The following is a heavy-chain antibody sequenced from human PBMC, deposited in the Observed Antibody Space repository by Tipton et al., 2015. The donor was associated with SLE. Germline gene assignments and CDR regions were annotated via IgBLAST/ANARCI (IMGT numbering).Heavy chain of an antibody. CDR2: IKQDGSEI. CDR1: GFTLNSYW. Sequence: SLRLSCAVSGFTLNSYWMSWVRQAPGKGLEWVANIKQDGSEIYYVDSVKGRFTISRDTAKNSLFLQMNSLRADDTGVYYCASGVADDYWGPGTLVTVSS. J-gene: IGHJ4*02. V-gene: IGHV3-7*01. D-gene: IGHD2-15*01. CDR3: ASGVADDY.